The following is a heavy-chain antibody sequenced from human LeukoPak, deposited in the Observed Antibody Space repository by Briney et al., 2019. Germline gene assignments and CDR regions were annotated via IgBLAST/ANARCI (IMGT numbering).Heavy chain of an antibody. J-gene: IGHJ4*02. V-gene: IGHV4-59*01. CDR2: IYYSGST. CDR3: ARVMVRGVFFDY. CDR1: GGSISSYY. D-gene: IGHD3-10*01. Sequence: SETLSLTCTVSGGSISSYYWSWIRQPPGKGLEWIGYIYYSGSTNYNPSLKSRVTISVDTSKNQFSLKLSSVTAADTAVYYCARVMVRGVFFDYWGQGTLVTVSS.